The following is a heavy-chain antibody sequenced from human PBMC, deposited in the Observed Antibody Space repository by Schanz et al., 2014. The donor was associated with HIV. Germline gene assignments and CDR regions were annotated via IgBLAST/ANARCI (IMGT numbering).Heavy chain of an antibody. V-gene: IGHV3-33*01. J-gene: IGHJ6*02. CDR2: IGYDGSNK. CDR3: ARVDSSGENYALWRARGVGVDYYAFDV. D-gene: IGHD3-22*01. CDR1: GFTFSIFG. Sequence: QVQLVESGGGVVQPGRSLRLSCAASGFTFSIFGMHWVRQAPGKGLEWVAIIGYDGSNKYYADSVKGRFTVSRDNSKNTNTLYLQMNSLRAEDTAVYYCARVDSSGENYALWRARGVGVDYYAFDVWGQGTTVTVSS.